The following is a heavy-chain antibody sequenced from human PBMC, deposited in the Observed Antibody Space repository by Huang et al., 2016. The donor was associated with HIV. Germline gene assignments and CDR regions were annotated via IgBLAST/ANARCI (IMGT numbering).Heavy chain of an antibody. CDR2: INHSRNT. V-gene: IGHV4-34*02. CDR3: ARRYNSRRDY. D-gene: IGHD3-22*01. CDR1: GGSFSGYY. J-gene: IGHJ4*02. Sequence: QVQLEQWGAGLLKASETLSLTCAVYGGSFSGYYWNWLRQAPGGGLEWVGEINHSRNTNYNPALKSRVNMSVDTSKSQFSLYLTSLSAADTGTYFCARRYNSRRDYWGRGTLVTVHS.